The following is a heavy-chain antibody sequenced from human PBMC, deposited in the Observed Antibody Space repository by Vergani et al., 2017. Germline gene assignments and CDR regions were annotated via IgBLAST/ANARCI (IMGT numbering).Heavy chain of an antibody. Sequence: QVQLHQWGAGLLKTSETLSLTCTVSGGSISSYYWSWIRQPPGKGLEWIGYIYYSGSTNYNPSLKSRVTISVDTSKNQFSLKLSSVTAADTAVYYCARDRGIVGATTGGMDVWGQGTTVTVSS. D-gene: IGHD1-26*01. CDR1: GGSISSYY. V-gene: IGHV4-59*01. CDR2: IYYSGST. CDR3: ARDRGIVGATTGGMDV. J-gene: IGHJ6*02.